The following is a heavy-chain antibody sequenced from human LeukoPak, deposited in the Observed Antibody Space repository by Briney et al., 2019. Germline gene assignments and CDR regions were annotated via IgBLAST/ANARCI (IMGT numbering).Heavy chain of an antibody. CDR1: GFTFSDHA. V-gene: IGHV3-23*01. J-gene: IGHJ4*02. Sequence: PGGSLRLSCAASGFTFSDHAMHWVRQAPGKGLEWVSAISGSGGSTYYADSVKGRFTISRDNSKNTLYLQMNSLRAEDTAVYYCAKDRSGWYTAVFDYWGQGTLVTVSS. CDR2: ISGSGGST. CDR3: AKDRSGWYTAVFDY. D-gene: IGHD6-19*01.